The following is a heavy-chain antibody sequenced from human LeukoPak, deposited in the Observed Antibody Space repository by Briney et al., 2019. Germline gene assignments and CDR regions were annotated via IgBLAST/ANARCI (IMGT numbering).Heavy chain of an antibody. D-gene: IGHD3-22*01. V-gene: IGHV3-23*01. CDR2: ISGSGGST. J-gene: IGHJ4*02. CDR3: AKVDDSSGYLGPYYFDY. Sequence: PGGSLRLSCAASGFTFSSYAMSWVRQAPGKGLEWVSAISGSGGSTYYADSVKGRFTISRDNSKNTLYLQMNSLRAEDTAVYYCAKVDDSSGYLGPYYFDYWGQGTLVTVSS. CDR1: GFTFSSYA.